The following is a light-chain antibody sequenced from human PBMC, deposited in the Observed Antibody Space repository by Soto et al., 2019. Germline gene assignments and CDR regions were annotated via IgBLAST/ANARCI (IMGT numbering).Light chain of an antibody. CDR3: QQYDNSIT. J-gene: IGKJ5*01. V-gene: IGKV3-20*01. Sequence: EIVLTQSPDTLSLSPGESATLSRRASQSVSSTYLAWYQQKPGQAPRLLIYGASSRATGIPDRFSGSGSGTDFTLTISRLEPEDFAVFYCQQYDNSITFGQGTRLEIE. CDR2: GAS. CDR1: QSVSSTY.